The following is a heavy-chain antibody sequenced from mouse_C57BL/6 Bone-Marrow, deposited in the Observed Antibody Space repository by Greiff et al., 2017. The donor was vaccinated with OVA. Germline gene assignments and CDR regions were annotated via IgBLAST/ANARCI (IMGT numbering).Heavy chain of an antibody. Sequence: EVMLVESGGGLVQPKGSLKLSCAASGFSFNTYAMNWVRQAPGKGLEWVARIRSKSNNYATYYADSVKDRFTISRDDSESMLYLQKNNLKTEETAMYYGVRHHYYGSSYGFAYWGQGTLVTVSA. CDR3: VRHHYYGSSYGFAY. CDR2: IRSKSNNYAT. J-gene: IGHJ3*01. CDR1: GFSFNTYA. V-gene: IGHV10-1*01. D-gene: IGHD1-1*01.